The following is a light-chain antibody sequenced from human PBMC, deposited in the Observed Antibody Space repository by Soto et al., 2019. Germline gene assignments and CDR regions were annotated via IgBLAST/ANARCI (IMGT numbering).Light chain of an antibody. CDR3: QQYYSTPPT. Sequence: DIVMTQSPDSLAVSLGERATINCKSSQSVLYSSNNKNYLAWYQQKPGQPPKLLIYWASTRESGVPDRFSGSGSGTDFTLPISSLQAEDLAVYYCQQYYSTPPTFGHGTKLEIK. J-gene: IGKJ2*01. V-gene: IGKV4-1*01. CDR2: WAS. CDR1: QSVLYSSNNKNY.